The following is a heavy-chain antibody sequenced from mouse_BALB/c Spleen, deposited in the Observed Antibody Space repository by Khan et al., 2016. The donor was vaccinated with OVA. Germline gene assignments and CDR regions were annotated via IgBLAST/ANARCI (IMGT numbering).Heavy chain of an antibody. CDR1: GYTFTSYW. D-gene: IGHD1-1*01. J-gene: IGHJ4*01. Sequence: DLLNPLASVKLSCKASGYTFTSYWIYWIKQRPGEGLEWIGRLGPGSGSTYYNEMFKDKATLTVDTSSSTSYIQLSSLSSEDSAVYFCARSNYYGGSLYAMDYWGQGTSVTVSS. V-gene: IGHV1S41*01. CDR3: ARSNYYGGSLYAMDY. CDR2: LGPGSGST.